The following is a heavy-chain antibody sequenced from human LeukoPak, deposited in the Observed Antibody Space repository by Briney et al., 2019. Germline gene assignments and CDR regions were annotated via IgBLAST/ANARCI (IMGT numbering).Heavy chain of an antibody. J-gene: IGHJ3*02. Sequence: SETLSLTCTVSGGFISSYYWSWIRQPPGKGLEWIGYIYYSGITNYNPSLKSRVTISVDTSKNQFSLRLSSVTAADTAVYYCARPRAYCGGDCSSYTFDIWGQGTMVTVSS. D-gene: IGHD2-21*02. V-gene: IGHV4-59*08. CDR1: GGFISSYY. CDR3: ARPRAYCGGDCSSYTFDI. CDR2: IYYSGIT.